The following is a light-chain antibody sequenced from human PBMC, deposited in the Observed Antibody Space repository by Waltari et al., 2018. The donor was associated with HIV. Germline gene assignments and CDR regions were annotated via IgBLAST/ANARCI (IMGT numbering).Light chain of an antibody. CDR1: NIRSNS. J-gene: IGLJ3*02. CDR2: DGS. V-gene: IGLV3-21*02. Sequence: YVLTQPPSVSVAPGQTSSINSGGSNIRSNSVPWYQQKPGQSPVLVLSDGSDRPSGIPERFSGSNAGSAATLTISGVEAGDEADYYCQMWDVRSDHFWVFGGGTKLTVL. CDR3: QMWDVRSDHFWV.